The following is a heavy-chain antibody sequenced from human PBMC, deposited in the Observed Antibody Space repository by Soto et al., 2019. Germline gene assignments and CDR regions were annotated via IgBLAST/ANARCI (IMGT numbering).Heavy chain of an antibody. CDR1: GFTFSSYA. J-gene: IGHJ4*02. D-gene: IGHD1-26*01. Sequence: GGSLRLSCAASGFTFSSYAMSWVRKAPEKGLEWVSAMSGSGGSTYYADSVKGRFTISRDNSKNTLYLQMNSLRAEDTAVYYCAKDLNIRVRHSYSGSYLDYWGQGTLVTVSS. V-gene: IGHV3-23*01. CDR2: MSGSGGST. CDR3: AKDLNIRVRHSYSGSYLDY.